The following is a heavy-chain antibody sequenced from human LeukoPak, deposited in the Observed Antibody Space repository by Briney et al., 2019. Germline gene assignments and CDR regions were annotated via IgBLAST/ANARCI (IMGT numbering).Heavy chain of an antibody. CDR2: INTDGSST. V-gene: IGHV3-74*01. CDR3: ARGEYSSGWWGYFDY. CDR1: GFTFSIYW. J-gene: IGHJ4*02. D-gene: IGHD6-19*01. Sequence: GGSLRLSCAASGFTFSIYWMHWVRQAPGKGLVWVSRINTDGSSTSYADSVKGRFTISRDNAKNTLYLQMNSLRAEDTAVYYCARGEYSSGWWGYFDYWGQGTLVTVSS.